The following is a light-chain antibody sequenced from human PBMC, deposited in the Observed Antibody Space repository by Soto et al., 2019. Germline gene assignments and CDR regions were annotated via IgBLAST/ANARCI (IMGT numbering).Light chain of an antibody. V-gene: IGKV4-1*01. Sequence: DIVMTQSPDSLAVSLGERATINCRSSLSLLYSPQNKNYLVWYQQRPGQPPRLLIKWASARESGVPDRFSGNGSGTDFTLTITNLQAEDVAVYFCRHYYSTPKTFGRGTKVDIK. CDR3: RHYYSTPKT. CDR2: WAS. CDR1: LSLLYSPQNKNY. J-gene: IGKJ1*01.